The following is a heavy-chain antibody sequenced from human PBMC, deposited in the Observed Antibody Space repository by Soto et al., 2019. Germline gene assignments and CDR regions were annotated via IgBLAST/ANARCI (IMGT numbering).Heavy chain of an antibody. V-gene: IGHV4-34*01. CDR2: INHSGST. J-gene: IGHJ2*01. CDR1: GGSFSGYY. Sequence: SETLSLTCAVYGGSFSGYYWSWIRQPPGKGLEWIGEINHSGSTNYNPSLKSRVTISVDTSKNQFSLKLSSVTAADTAVYYCARGPGLIAVAGTVKYFDLWGRGTLVTVSS. D-gene: IGHD6-19*01. CDR3: ARGPGLIAVAGTVKYFDL.